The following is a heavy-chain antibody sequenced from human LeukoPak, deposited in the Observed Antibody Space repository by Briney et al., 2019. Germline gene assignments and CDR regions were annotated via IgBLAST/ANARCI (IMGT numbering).Heavy chain of an antibody. Sequence: ASVKVSCKASGYTFTSYGISWVRQAPGQGLEWMGWISAYNGNTNYAQKLQGRVTMTTDTSTSTAYMELRSLRSDDTAVYYCARDRRAQERYDSSSYYVYWGQGTLVTVSS. CDR2: ISAYNGNT. D-gene: IGHD3-22*01. J-gene: IGHJ4*02. CDR1: GYTFTSYG. CDR3: ARDRRAQERYDSSSYYVY. V-gene: IGHV1-18*01.